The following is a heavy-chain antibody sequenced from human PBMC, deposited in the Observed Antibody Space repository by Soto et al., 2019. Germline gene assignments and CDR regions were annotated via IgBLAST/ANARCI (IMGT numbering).Heavy chain of an antibody. D-gene: IGHD2-21*02. Sequence: ASVKVSCKASGGTFSSYAISWVRQAPGQGLEWMGGIIPIFGTANYAQKFQGRVTTTADESTSTAYMELSSLRSEDTAVYYCARPLESIVVVTAWDYYYRMDVWCQGTTLTVSS. CDR3: ARPLESIVVVTAWDYYYRMDV. CDR1: GGTFSSYA. J-gene: IGHJ6*02. CDR2: IIPIFGTA. V-gene: IGHV1-69*13.